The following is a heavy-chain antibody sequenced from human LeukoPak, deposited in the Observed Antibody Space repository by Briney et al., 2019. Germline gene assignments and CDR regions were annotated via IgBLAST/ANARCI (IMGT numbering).Heavy chain of an antibody. CDR1: GGSISSYY. D-gene: IGHD1-26*01. CDR3: AAYYSGSYYGVSDY. J-gene: IGHJ4*02. CDR2: IYYSGST. Sequence: KSSETLSLTCTVSGGSISSYYWSWIRQPPGKGLEWIGYIYYSGSTNYNPSLKSRVTISVDTSKNQFSLKLSSVTAADTAVYYCAAYYSGSYYGVSDYWGQGTLVTVSS. V-gene: IGHV4-59*01.